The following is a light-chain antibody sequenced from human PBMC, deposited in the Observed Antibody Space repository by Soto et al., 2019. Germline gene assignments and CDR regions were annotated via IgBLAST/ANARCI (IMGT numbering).Light chain of an antibody. CDR2: EVS. CDR1: SSDVGGYNY. J-gene: IGLJ2*01. V-gene: IGLV2-14*01. CDR3: SSYTSSSTLP. Sequence: QSVLTQPASVSGSPGQSITISCTGTSSDVGGYNYVSWYQQHPGKAPNLMIYEVSNRPSGVSNRFSGSKSGNTASLTISRLQAEDEADYYCSSYTSSSTLPFGGGSKLTVL.